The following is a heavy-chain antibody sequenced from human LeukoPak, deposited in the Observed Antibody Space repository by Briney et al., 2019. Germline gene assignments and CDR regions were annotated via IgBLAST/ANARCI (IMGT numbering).Heavy chain of an antibody. CDR2: INTNTGNP. CDR1: GYTFTSYA. J-gene: IGHJ4*01. D-gene: IGHD2-21*02. V-gene: IGHV7-4-1*02. CDR3: ARQVGTASSHDFGH. Sequence: SVTVSCKASGYTFTSYAMNWVRQAPGQGLEWMGWINTNTGNPTYAHGFTGRFVFSLDTSVSTAYLQISNLKAEDAAVYYCARQVGTASSHDFGHWGHGTLVTVSS.